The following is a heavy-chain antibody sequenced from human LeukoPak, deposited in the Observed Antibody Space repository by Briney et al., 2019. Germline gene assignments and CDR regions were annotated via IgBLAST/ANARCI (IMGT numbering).Heavy chain of an antibody. J-gene: IGHJ5*02. CDR3: ARVESGSYFNWFDP. CDR1: GGTFSSYA. CDR2: ISAYNGNT. D-gene: IGHD1-26*01. V-gene: IGHV1-18*01. Sequence: ASVKVSCKASGGTFSSYAISWVRQAPGQGLEWMGWISAYNGNTNYAQKLQGRVTMTTDTSTSTAYMELRSLRSDDTAVYYCARVESGSYFNWFDPWGQGTLVTVSS.